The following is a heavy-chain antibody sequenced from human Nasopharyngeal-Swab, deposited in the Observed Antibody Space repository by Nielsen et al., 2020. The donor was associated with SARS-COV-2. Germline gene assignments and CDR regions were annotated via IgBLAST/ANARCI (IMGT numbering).Heavy chain of an antibody. D-gene: IGHD6-6*01. CDR2: INHSGST. V-gene: IGHV4-34*01. Sequence: SETLSLTCAVYGGSFSGDYWSWIRQTPEKGLEWVGEINHSGSTNYNPSLKSRATISVATSKNQFSLQLSSVTAPDTAVYYCARGEDSSSSTHSIRYYYSGMDVWGQGTTVTVSS. CDR3: ARGEDSSSSTHSIRYYYSGMDV. CDR1: GGSFSGDY. J-gene: IGHJ6*02.